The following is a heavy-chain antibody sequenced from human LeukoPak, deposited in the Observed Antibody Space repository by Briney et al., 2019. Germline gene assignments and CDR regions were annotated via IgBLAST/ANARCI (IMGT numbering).Heavy chain of an antibody. J-gene: IGHJ4*02. CDR1: GFTFSSYG. CDR3: AKDHYCSSTSCLYYFDY. V-gene: IGHV3-33*06. CDR2: ICYDGSNK. Sequence: SGGSLRLSCAAPGFTFSSYGMHWVRQAPGTGLEWVAVICYDGSNKYYADSVKGRFTISRDNSKNTLYLQMNSLRAEDTAVYYCAKDHYCSSTSCLYYFDYWGQGTLVTVSS. D-gene: IGHD2-2*01.